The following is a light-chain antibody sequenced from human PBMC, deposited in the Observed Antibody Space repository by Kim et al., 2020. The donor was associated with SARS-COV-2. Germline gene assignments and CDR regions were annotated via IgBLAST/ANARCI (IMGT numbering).Light chain of an antibody. Sequence: ELTQPPSASGTPGQRVTISCSGSSSNIGSNAVNWYQQLPGTAPRLLIYSNNQRPSGVPDRFSGCKSGTSASLAISGLQSEDEADYYCAAWDDSLNGPVFGGGTKLTVL. V-gene: IGLV1-44*01. CDR1: SSNIGSNA. CDR3: AAWDDSLNGPV. J-gene: IGLJ2*01. CDR2: SNN.